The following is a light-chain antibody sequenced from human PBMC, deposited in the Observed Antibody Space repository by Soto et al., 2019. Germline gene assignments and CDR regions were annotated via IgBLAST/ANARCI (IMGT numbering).Light chain of an antibody. CDR2: GAS. V-gene: IGKV3-15*01. Sequence: EVGMTQSPVTLSVSPGERATLSCRAIPSITTNLAWYQQNPGQAPRLLIYGASPRATGAPARLSGSGSGTQVTHTINSLQAEDFAGYYCQEYNDWPPKRTFGQGTRVDFK. CDR3: QEYNDWPPKRT. CDR1: PSITTN. J-gene: IGKJ1*01.